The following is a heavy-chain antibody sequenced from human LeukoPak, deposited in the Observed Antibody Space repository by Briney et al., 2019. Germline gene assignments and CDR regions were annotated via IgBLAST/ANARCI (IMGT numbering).Heavy chain of an antibody. CDR1: GFTFSSYA. V-gene: IGHV3-23*01. J-gene: IGHJ6*02. CDR3: ANPPWPLGYYYGMDV. D-gene: IGHD3-16*01. CDR2: ISGTGGST. Sequence: GGSLRLSCAASGFTFSSYAMSWVRQAPGKGLEWVSAISGTGGSTYYADSVKGWFTISRDNSKHTLYLQMNSLRAEDTAVYYCANPPWPLGYYYGMDVWGQGTTVTVSS.